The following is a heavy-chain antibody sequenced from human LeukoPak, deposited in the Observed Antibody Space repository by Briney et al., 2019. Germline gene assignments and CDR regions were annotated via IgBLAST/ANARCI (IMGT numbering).Heavy chain of an antibody. CDR3: AKALWSGPVYYGMDV. CDR1: GFTFSNYN. Sequence: GGSLRLSCAASGFTFSNYNFYWVRQAPGKGLEWVSSISSTSSYIYYADSVKGRFTISRDNAKNSLYLQMNSLRAEDTAVYYCAKALWSGPVYYGMDVWGQGTTVTVSS. V-gene: IGHV3-21*06. J-gene: IGHJ6*02. D-gene: IGHD3-10*01. CDR2: ISSTSSYI.